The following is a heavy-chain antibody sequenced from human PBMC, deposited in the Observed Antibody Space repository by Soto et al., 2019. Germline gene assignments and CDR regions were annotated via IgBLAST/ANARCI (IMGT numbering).Heavy chain of an antibody. CDR3: ARTRDTSADFDC. J-gene: IGHJ4*02. D-gene: IGHD2-2*01. Sequence: GGSLRLSCAVSGFTFSSYWMTWVRQAPGKGLEWVANIKEDGSGKYYVDSVKGRLTISRDNAKNSLYLQINSLRAEDTAVYYCARTRDTSADFDCWGQGTLVTVSS. V-gene: IGHV3-7*01. CDR1: GFTFSSYW. CDR2: IKEDGSGK.